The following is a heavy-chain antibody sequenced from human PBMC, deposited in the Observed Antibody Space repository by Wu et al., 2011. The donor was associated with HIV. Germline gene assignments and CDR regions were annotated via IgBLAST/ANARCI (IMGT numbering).Heavy chain of an antibody. CDR2: IIPIFGTT. CDR1: GGTFNSYG. CDR3: ARETNIVARRMDYFYYMDV. J-gene: IGHJ6*03. D-gene: IGHD6-6*01. V-gene: IGHV1-69*14. Sequence: QVQLVQSGAEVKKPGSSVKVSCKASGGTFNSYGISWVRQAPGQGLEWMGGIIPIFGTTNYAQKFQGRVTITADKSTSTAFMELSSLRSDDTAVYYCARETNIVARRMDYFYYMDVWGKGTTVTVSS.